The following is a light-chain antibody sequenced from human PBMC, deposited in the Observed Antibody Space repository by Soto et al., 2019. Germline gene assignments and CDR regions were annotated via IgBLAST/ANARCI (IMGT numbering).Light chain of an antibody. V-gene: IGKV3-20*01. CDR3: QQYGSSPGT. Sequence: IVLTQSPDTLSLSPGERATLSCRASQSVSSSYLAWYQQKLGQAPRLLIYGASSRATGIPDRFSGIGSGTDFTLTISRLEPEDFAVYYCQQYGSSPGTFGQGTQVELK. J-gene: IGKJ1*01. CDR2: GAS. CDR1: QSVSSSY.